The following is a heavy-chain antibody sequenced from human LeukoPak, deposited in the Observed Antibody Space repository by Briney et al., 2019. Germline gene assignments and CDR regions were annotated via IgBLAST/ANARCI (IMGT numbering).Heavy chain of an antibody. CDR3: VRGEGAVAGIYYYFDY. J-gene: IGHJ4*02. CDR2: ISSNGGST. V-gene: IGHV3-64*01. D-gene: IGHD6-19*01. CDR1: GFIFSYYA. Sequence: GGSLRLSCAASGFIFSYYAMHWVRQAPGKGLEYVSGISSNGGSTHYANSVKGRFSISRDNSKNTLYLQMGSLRAEDMAVYYCVRGEGAVAGIYYYFDYWGQGTLVTASS.